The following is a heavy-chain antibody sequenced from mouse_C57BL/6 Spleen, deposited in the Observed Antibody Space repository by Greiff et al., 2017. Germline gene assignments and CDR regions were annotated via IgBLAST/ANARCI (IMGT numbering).Heavy chain of an antibody. D-gene: IGHD6-1*01. Sequence: VQLKQSGPELVKPGASVKISCKASGYSFTDYNMHWVKQSNGQSLEWIGVINPNYGTTSYNQKFKGKATLTVDKSSSTAYMQLNSLTYEDSAVYYCARGGGNLCDYWGQGTTLTVAS. V-gene: IGHV1-39*01. CDR3: ARGGGNLCDY. J-gene: IGHJ2*01. CDR2: INPNYGTT. CDR1: GYSFTDYN.